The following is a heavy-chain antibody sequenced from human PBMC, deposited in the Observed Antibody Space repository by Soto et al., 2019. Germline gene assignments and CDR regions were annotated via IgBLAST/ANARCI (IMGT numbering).Heavy chain of an antibody. Sequence: QVQLVESGGGVVQPGRSLRLSCAASGFTFSSYGMHWVRQAPGKGLEWVAVIWYDGSNKYYADSVKGRFTISRDNSKKTLYLQMTSLGAEDTAVYYCARGYCSGGSCYRPGYYYYMDVWGKGTTVTVSS. CDR1: GFTFSSYG. CDR2: IWYDGSNK. J-gene: IGHJ6*03. D-gene: IGHD2-15*01. CDR3: ARGYCSGGSCYRPGYYYYMDV. V-gene: IGHV3-33*01.